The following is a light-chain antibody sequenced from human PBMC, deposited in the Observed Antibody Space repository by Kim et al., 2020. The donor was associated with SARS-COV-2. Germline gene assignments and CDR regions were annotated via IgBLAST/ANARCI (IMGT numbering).Light chain of an antibody. V-gene: IGKV3-11*01. J-gene: IGKJ1*01. CDR1: QSVCRY. CDR2: DAS. CDR3: QQRSNWPPT. Sequence: LSPGDRATPSCKARQSVCRYLALYQPEPWQAPRLLIYDASNRATGIPARFSGSGSGTDFTLTISSLEPEDFAVYYCQQRSNWPPTFGQGTKVDIK.